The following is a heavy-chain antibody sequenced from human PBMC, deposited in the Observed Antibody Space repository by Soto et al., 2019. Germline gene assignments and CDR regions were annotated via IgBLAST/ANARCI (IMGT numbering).Heavy chain of an antibody. CDR2: IVVGSGNT. CDR1: GFTFTSSA. V-gene: IGHV1-58*02. D-gene: IGHD4-17*01. J-gene: IGHJ6*03. Sequence: ASVKVSCKASGFTFTSSAMQWVRQARGQRLEWIGWIVVGSGNTNYAQKFQERVTITRDMSTSTAYMELSSLRSEDTAVYYCAADVVATVTIPPTMDVWGKGTTVTVSS. CDR3: AADVVATVTIPPTMDV.